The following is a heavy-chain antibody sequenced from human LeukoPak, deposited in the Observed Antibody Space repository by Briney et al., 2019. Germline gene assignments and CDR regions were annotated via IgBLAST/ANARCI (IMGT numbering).Heavy chain of an antibody. CDR1: VYTFTGYY. CDR2: INPNSGGT. J-gene: IGHJ4*02. Sequence: ASVKVSCKASVYTFTGYYIHWVRQAPGQGLEWMGWINPNSGGTNYAQKFQGRVTMTRDTSISTAYMELSRLRSDDTAVYYCAIEGIAGYSYGFSFDYWGQGTLVTVSS. D-gene: IGHD5-18*01. CDR3: AIEGIAGYSYGFSFDY. V-gene: IGHV1-2*02.